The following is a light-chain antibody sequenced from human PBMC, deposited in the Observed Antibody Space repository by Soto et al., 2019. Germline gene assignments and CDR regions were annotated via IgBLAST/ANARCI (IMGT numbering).Light chain of an antibody. Sequence: DIQMTQSPSALSASLGDRVTITCRASQSIKIWLAWYQQKPGKAPDLLIYSASTLQSGVPSRFSGSGSETEFSLTIRALQPEDFATYYCQQLSRYPLTFGGGTKVDI. J-gene: IGKJ4*01. CDR1: QSIKIW. CDR2: SAS. CDR3: QQLSRYPLT. V-gene: IGKV1-9*01.